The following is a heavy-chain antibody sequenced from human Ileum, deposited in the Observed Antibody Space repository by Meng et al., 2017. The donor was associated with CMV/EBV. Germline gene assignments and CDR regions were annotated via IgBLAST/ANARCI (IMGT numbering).Heavy chain of an antibody. CDR1: GGTLRSYA. D-gene: IGHD3-3*01. V-gene: IGHV1-69*05. Sequence: GGTLRSYAISWGRQAPGQGLEWMGGIIPIFGTVHYAQKFQGRVTIPTDESTSTAYMELSSLRSEDTAVYYCAMSGTIFGVVIRGFDPWGQGTLVTVSS. CDR2: IIPIFGTV. CDR3: AMSGTIFGVVIRGFDP. J-gene: IGHJ5*02.